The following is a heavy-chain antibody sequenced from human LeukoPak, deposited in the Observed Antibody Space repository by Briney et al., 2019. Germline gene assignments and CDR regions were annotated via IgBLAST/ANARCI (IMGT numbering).Heavy chain of an antibody. D-gene: IGHD3-3*01. J-gene: IGHJ5*02. CDR3: ARSSREGISKYYDFWSGYRPVNWFDP. Sequence: GASVKVSCKASGYTFTSYAMNWVRQAPGQGLEWMGWINTNTGNPTYAQGFTGRFVFSLDTSVSTAYLQISSLKAEDTAVYYCARSSREGISKYYDFWSGYRPVNWFDPWGQGTLVTVSS. CDR1: GYTFTSYA. CDR2: INTNTGNP. V-gene: IGHV7-4-1*02.